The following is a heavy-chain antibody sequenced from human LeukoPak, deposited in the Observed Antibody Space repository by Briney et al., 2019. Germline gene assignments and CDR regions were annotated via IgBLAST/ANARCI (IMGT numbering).Heavy chain of an antibody. CDR1: GFTIGKSD. V-gene: IGHV3-53*01. Sequence: QTGGSLRLSCATSGFTIGKSDMAWVRQAPGKGLEWVSFFYRGDSTYYAESVRGRFTISRDNSKNTLYLLMNSLIPEDTAVYYCAREVVSSPSYFDSWGQGTLVTVSS. D-gene: IGHD2-15*01. CDR2: FYRGDST. J-gene: IGHJ4*02. CDR3: AREVVSSPSYFDS.